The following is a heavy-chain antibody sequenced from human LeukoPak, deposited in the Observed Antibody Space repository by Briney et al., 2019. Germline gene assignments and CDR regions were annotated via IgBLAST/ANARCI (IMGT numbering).Heavy chain of an antibody. Sequence: PGGSLRLSCAASGFTFSSYSMNWVRQAPGKGLEWVSSISSSSSYIYYADSVKGRFTISRDNSKNTLDLQMNKLRAEDTAVYYCARDHYYVPDYWGQGTLVTVSS. CDR2: ISSSSSYI. D-gene: IGHD3-10*02. CDR3: ARDHYYVPDY. CDR1: GFTFSSYS. J-gene: IGHJ4*02. V-gene: IGHV3-21*01.